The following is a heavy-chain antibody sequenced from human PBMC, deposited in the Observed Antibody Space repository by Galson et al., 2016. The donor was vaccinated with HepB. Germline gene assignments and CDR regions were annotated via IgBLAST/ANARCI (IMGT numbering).Heavy chain of an antibody. J-gene: IGHJ6*04. CDR1: GFTFRNYG. D-gene: IGHD1-26*01. V-gene: IGHV3-23*01. Sequence: SLRLSCAASGFTFRNYGMTWVRQAPGKGLEVVSSISRSGDSTDYADSVKGRFTISRDNSKNTLSLQMNSLRAGDAAVYYCVQGSTAPTVWGKGTTVTVSS. CDR2: ISRSGDST. CDR3: VQGSTAPTV.